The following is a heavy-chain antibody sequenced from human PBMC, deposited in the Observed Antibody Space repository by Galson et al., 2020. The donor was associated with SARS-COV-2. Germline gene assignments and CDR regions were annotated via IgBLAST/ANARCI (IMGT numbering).Heavy chain of an antibody. Sequence: SETLSLTCAVYGGSFNGYCWSWIRQPPGKGLEWIGEINHSGTTNYSPSLKSRITMSVDMSKNQFSLRLSSVTAADTAVYYCARAPDVDILTGDYADGFDFWGQGTMVTVSS. CDR3: ARAPDVDILTGDYADGFDF. CDR1: GGSFNGYC. D-gene: IGHD3-9*01. V-gene: IGHV4-34*01. CDR2: INHSGTT. J-gene: IGHJ3*01.